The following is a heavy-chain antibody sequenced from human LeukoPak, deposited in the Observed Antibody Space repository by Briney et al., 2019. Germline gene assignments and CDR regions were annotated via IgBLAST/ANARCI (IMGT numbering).Heavy chain of an antibody. D-gene: IGHD3-22*01. CDR3: ARVAASYYDSSGYLDY. CDR1: GGSISSGDYY. J-gene: IGHJ4*02. Sequence: SETLSLTCTVSGGSISSGDYYWSWIRQPPGKGLEWIGYIYYSGSTYYNPSLRSRVTISVDTSKNQFSLELSSVTAADTAVYYCARVAASYYDSSGYLDYWGQGTLVTVSS. CDR2: IYYSGST. V-gene: IGHV4-30-4*08.